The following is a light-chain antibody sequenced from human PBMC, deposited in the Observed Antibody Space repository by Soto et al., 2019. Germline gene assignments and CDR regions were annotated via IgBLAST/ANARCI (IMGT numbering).Light chain of an antibody. Sequence: QSALTQPRSVSGSPGQSVTISCTGTTNDVGFYNYVSWYQQQLGKAPKLLIYDVNKRPSGVPPRFSGSKSANTASLTISGLQAADEADYYCNSYAGGLVLFGGGTKVTVL. V-gene: IGLV2-11*01. CDR1: TNDVGFYNY. CDR2: DVN. CDR3: NSYAGGLVL. J-gene: IGLJ2*01.